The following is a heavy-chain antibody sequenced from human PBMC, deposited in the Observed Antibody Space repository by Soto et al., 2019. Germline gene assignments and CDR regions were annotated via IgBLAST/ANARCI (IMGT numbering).Heavy chain of an antibody. J-gene: IGHJ4*02. Sequence: EVQLVESGGGLVQPGRSLRLSCAASGFTFSTHSLNWVRQAPGKGLEWISYITSSSGTMYADSVKGRFTSSRDNAKNSLYLQMNSLRAEDTAVYFCVGEVGFQLIYWGQGTLVTVSS. V-gene: IGHV3-48*01. CDR1: GFTFSTHS. D-gene: IGHD2-2*01. CDR2: ITSSSGT. CDR3: VGEVGFQLIY.